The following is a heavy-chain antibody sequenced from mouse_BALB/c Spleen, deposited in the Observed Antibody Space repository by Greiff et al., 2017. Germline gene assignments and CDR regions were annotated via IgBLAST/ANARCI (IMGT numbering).Heavy chain of an antibody. CDR3: TREVRRRFDY. Sequence: VQLQQPGAELVKPGASVKMSCKASGYTFTSYWMHWVKQRPGQGLEWIGNIYPSDSYTNYNQKFKDKATLTVDKSSSTAYMQLSSPTSEDSAVYYCTREVRRRFDYWGQGTTLTVSS. V-gene: IGHV1-69*02. J-gene: IGHJ2*01. CDR2: IYPSDSYT. CDR1: GYTFTSYW. D-gene: IGHD2-14*01.